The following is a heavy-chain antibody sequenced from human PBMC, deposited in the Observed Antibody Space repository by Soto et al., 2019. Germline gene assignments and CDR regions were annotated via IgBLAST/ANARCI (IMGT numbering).Heavy chain of an antibody. Sequence: GGSLRLSCAASGFTLSSYWMHWVRQAPGKGLVWVSRINSDGKITSYADSVKGRFTISTDNAKDTLYLQMNSLRAEDMAVYYCARSGYGGVAFDIWGQGTTVTVSS. D-gene: IGHD4-17*01. V-gene: IGHV3-74*01. CDR3: ARSGYGGVAFDI. J-gene: IGHJ3*02. CDR2: INSDGKIT. CDR1: GFTLSSYW.